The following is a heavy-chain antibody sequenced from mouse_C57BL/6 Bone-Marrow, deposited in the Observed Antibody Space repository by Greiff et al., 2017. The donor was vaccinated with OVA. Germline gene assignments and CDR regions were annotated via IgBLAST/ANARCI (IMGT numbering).Heavy chain of an antibody. CDR1: GYSITSGYY. D-gene: IGHD1-1*01. Sequence: ESGPGLVKPSQSLSLTCSVTGYSITSGYYWNWIRQFPGNKLEWMGYISYDGSNNYNPSLKNRISITRDTSKNQFFLKLNSVTTEDTATYYCARDPFTTVARYWYFDVWGTGTTVTVSS. CDR3: ARDPFTTVARYWYFDV. CDR2: ISYDGSN. J-gene: IGHJ1*03. V-gene: IGHV3-6*01.